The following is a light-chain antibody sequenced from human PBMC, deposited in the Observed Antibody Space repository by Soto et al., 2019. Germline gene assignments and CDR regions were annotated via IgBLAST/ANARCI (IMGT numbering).Light chain of an antibody. J-gene: IGLJ1*01. CDR2: EVS. Sequence: LTQPASVSGSPGQSITISCTGTSSDVGGYNYVSWYQQHPGKGPKLMIYEVSNRPSGVSNRFSGSKSGNTATLTISGLQAEDEADYYCSSYTSTTTGVFGTGTKVTVL. CDR1: SSDVGGYNY. V-gene: IGLV2-14*03. CDR3: SSYTSTTTGV.